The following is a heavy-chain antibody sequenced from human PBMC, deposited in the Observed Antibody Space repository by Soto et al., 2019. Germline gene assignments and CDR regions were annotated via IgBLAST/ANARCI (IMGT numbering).Heavy chain of an antibody. D-gene: IGHD6-6*01. J-gene: IGHJ4*02. CDR2: IWYDGSNK. CDR3: ARGIEYSSSCPHDY. V-gene: IGHV3-33*01. CDR1: GFTFSSYG. Sequence: GGSLRLSCAASGFTFSSYGMHWVRQAPGKGLEWVAVIWYDGSNKYYADSVKGRFTISRDNSKNTLYLQMNSLRAEDTAVYYCARGIEYSSSCPHDYWGQGTLVTVSS.